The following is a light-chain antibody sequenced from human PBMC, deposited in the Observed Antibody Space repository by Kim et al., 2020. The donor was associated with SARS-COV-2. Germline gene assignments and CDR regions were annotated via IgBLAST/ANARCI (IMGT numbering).Light chain of an antibody. J-gene: IGLJ1*01. CDR1: SRDVGEYNF. V-gene: IGLV2-11*03. CDR3: SSYAGRYTYV. CDR2: DVA. Sequence: GQSVTISCHGSSRDVGEYNFVSWYQQHPGKAPKLLIFDVARRPSGVPNRFSGSKSGNTASLTISGLQTEDEADYYCSSYAGRYTYVFGSGTKVTVL.